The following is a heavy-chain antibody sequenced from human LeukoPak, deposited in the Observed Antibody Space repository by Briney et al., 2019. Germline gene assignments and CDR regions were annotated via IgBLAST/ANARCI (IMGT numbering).Heavy chain of an antibody. Sequence: GGSLRLSCAASGFTFSSYSMNWVRQAPGKGLEWVSYISSSSSTIYYADSVKGRFTISRDNAKNSLYLQMNSLRAEDTAVYYCAREETTGPSLDPSNYYGMDVWGQGTTVTVSS. CDR2: ISSSSSTI. D-gene: IGHD1-1*01. CDR3: AREETTGPSLDPSNYYGMDV. J-gene: IGHJ6*02. CDR1: GFTFSSYS. V-gene: IGHV3-48*04.